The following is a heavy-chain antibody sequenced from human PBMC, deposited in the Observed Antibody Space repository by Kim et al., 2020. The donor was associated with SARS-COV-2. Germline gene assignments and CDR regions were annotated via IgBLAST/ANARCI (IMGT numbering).Heavy chain of an antibody. V-gene: IGHV1-24*01. D-gene: IGHD6-19*01. J-gene: IGHJ6*02. CDR1: GYTLTELS. CDR3: ATVGIAVAGTSLGVPYGMDV. Sequence: ASVKVSCKVSGYTLTELSMHWVRQAPGKGLEWMGGFDPEDGETIYAQKFQGRVTMTEDTSTDTAYMELSSLRSEDTAVYYCATVGIAVAGTSLGVPYGMDVWGQGTTVNVSS. CDR2: FDPEDGET.